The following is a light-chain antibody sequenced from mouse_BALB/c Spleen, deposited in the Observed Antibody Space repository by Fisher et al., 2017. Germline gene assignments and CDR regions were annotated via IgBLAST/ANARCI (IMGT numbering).Light chain of an antibody. J-gene: IGKJ5*01. Sequence: IVITQSPAIMSASPGEKVTMTCSASSSVSYMHWYQQKSGASPKLWIYDTSKLASGVPARFSGSGSGTSYSLTISRMEAEDAATYYCQQRSSYPLTFGAGTKLELK. CDR2: DTS. V-gene: IGKV4-59*01. CDR1: SSVSY. CDR3: QQRSSYPLT.